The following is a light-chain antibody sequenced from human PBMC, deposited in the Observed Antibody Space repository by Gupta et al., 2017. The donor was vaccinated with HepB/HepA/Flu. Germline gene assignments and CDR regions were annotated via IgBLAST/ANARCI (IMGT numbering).Light chain of an antibody. CDR3: QQSYSTPLLT. CDR2: AAS. Sequence: DIQMTQSPSSLSASVGDRVTITCRASQSISSYLNWYQQKPGKAPKLLIYAASSLQSGVPSRFSGSGSGTDFTLTISSLQPDDFATDYCQQSYSTPLLTFGGGTKVEIK. CDR1: QSISSY. V-gene: IGKV1-39*01. J-gene: IGKJ4*01.